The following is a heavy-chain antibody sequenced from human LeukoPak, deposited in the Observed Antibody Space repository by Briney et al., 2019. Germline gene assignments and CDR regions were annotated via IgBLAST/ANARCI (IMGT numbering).Heavy chain of an antibody. J-gene: IGHJ6*02. D-gene: IGHD6-19*01. V-gene: IGHV1-8*01. CDR2: MNPNSGNT. Sequence: GASVKVSCKASGYTFTSYDINWVRQATGQGLEWMGWMNPNSGNTGYAQKFQGRVTMTRNTSISTAYMELSSLRSEDTAVCYCARGRLAVAGTYYYYRRDVWGQGTTVTVSS. CDR3: ARGRLAVAGTYYYYRRDV. CDR1: GYTFTSYD.